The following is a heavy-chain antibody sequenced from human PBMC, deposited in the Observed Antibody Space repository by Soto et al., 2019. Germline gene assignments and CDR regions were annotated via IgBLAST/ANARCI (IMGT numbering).Heavy chain of an antibody. D-gene: IGHD3-10*01. Sequence: SETLSLTCTVSGGSISSGDSYWNWIRQPPGKGLEWIGYISYSGDTYYSPSLKSRLTISVDTSKNQFSLKLSSVTAADTAVYYCARDSDLWFGELSVRGGMDVWGQGTTVTVSS. CDR2: ISYSGDT. CDR1: GGSISSGDSY. CDR3: ARDSDLWFGELSVRGGMDV. V-gene: IGHV4-30-4*01. J-gene: IGHJ6*02.